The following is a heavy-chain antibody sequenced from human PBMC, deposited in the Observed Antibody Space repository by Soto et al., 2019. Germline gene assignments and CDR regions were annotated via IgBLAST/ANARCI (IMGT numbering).Heavy chain of an antibody. CDR2: INAGNGNT. Sequence: GASVKVSCKASGYTFTNYAMPWVRQAPGQRLEWMGWINAGNGNTKYSQKFQGRVTITRDTSASTAYMELSSLRSEDTAVYYCARDWIAVAGYYYYYYMDVWGKGTTVTVSS. J-gene: IGHJ6*03. CDR3: ARDWIAVAGYYYYYYMDV. V-gene: IGHV1-3*01. CDR1: GYTFTNYA. D-gene: IGHD6-19*01.